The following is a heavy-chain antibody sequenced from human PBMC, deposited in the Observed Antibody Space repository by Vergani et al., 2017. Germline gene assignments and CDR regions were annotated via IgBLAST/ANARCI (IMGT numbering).Heavy chain of an antibody. D-gene: IGHD6-19*01. CDR2: VSGSGGST. CDR1: GFTFSSYA. CDR3: AGRAYGAVASVY. Sequence: EVQLGESGGGLVQPGGSLRLSCAASGFTFSSYAMSWVRQAPGKGLEWVSAVSGSGGSTYYADSVKGRFTISRDNAKNTLYMQMNSLRAEDTAVYYCAGRAYGAVASVYWGQGTLVTVSS. J-gene: IGHJ4*02. V-gene: IGHV3-23*04.